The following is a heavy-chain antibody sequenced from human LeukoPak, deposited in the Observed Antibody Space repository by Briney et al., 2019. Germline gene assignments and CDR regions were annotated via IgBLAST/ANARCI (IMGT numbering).Heavy chain of an antibody. CDR2: ISSSSSTI. D-gene: IGHD2-2*01. V-gene: IGHV3-48*04. CDR1: GFTFSSYS. CDR3: ARDSPLCSSNSCYCSYFAMDV. Sequence: GGSLRLSCAASGFTFSSYSMNWVRQAPGKGLEWVSYISSSSSTIYYADSVKGRFTISRDNTKNSLCLQKNSLRAEDTAVYFCARDSPLCSSNSCYCSYFAMDVWGQGTTVTVS. J-gene: IGHJ6*02.